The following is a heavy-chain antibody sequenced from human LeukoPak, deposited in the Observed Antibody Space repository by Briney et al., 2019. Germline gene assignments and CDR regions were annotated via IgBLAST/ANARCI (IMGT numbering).Heavy chain of an antibody. CDR2: IRYDGSNK. Sequence: GGSLRLSCAASGFTFSSYGMHWVRQAPGKGLEWVAFIRYDGSNKYYADSVKGRFTISRDNSKNTLYLQMNSLRAEDTAVYYCAKSEGNYDKFILWFDPWGQGTLVTVSS. J-gene: IGHJ5*02. V-gene: IGHV3-30*02. CDR1: GFTFSSYG. CDR3: AKSEGNYDKFILWFDP. D-gene: IGHD3-22*01.